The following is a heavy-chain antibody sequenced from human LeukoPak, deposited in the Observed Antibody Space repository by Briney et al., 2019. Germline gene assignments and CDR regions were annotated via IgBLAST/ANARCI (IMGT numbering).Heavy chain of an antibody. CDR2: IWYDGSNK. CDR3: ARGPPYDFWSGYYGYYYYGMDV. Sequence: GGSLRLSCAASGFTFSSYALSWVRQAPGKGLGWVAVIWYDGSNKYYADSVKGRFTISRDNSKNTLYLQMNSLRAEDTAVYYCARGPPYDFWSGYYGYYYYGMDVWGQGTTVTVSS. CDR1: GFTFSSYA. D-gene: IGHD3-3*01. V-gene: IGHV3-33*08. J-gene: IGHJ6*02.